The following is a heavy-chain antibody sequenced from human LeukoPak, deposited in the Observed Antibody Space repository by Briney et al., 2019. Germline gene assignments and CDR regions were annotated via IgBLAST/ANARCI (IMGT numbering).Heavy chain of an antibody. D-gene: IGHD1-14*01. CDR3: ARGNPTPFDY. CDR2: ISPNSGAT. J-gene: IGHJ4*02. Sequence: ASVKVSCKASGYTFTGFYIHWVRQAPGQGLEWLGWISPNSGATVYAQSFQGRVGLTTDTSIMTAYMELDRLTSDDTAVYYCARGNPTPFDYWGQGTLVTVSS. CDR1: GYTFTGFY. V-gene: IGHV1-2*02.